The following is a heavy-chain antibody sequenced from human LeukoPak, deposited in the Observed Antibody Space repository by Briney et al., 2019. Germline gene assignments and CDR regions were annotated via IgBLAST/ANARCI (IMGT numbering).Heavy chain of an antibody. D-gene: IGHD6-13*01. J-gene: IGHJ4*02. CDR1: GYTLNQFS. V-gene: IGHV1-24*01. Sequence: AAVKVSRKFSGYTLNQFSMHWVRQAPAQGLEWVGGFDPEDGETIYAQKFQGRVTMTEDTSTDTAYMELNSLRAEDTAVDYCARDSRRAAAGTYFDYWGQGTLVTVSS. CDR3: ARDSRRAAAGTYFDY. CDR2: FDPEDGET.